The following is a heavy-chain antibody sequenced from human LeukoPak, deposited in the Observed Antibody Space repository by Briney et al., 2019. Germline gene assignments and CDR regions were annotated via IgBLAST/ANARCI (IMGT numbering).Heavy chain of an antibody. CDR1: GFTFSNAW. CDR2: IKQDGSEK. Sequence: GGSLRLSCAASGFTFSNAWMSWVRQAPGKGLEWVANIKQDGSEKYYVDSVKGRFTISRDNAKNSLYLQMNSLRAEDTAVYYCAREAALSLAFDIWGQGTMVTVSS. V-gene: IGHV3-7*01. D-gene: IGHD6-25*01. CDR3: AREAALSLAFDI. J-gene: IGHJ3*02.